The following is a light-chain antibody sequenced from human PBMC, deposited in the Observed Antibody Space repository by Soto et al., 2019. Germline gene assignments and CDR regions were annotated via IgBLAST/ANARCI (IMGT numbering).Light chain of an antibody. CDR3: QQYGSSPIT. Sequence: EIVLAQSPGTLSLSPGERATLYCRASQSVSSSYLSWYQQKRGLAPRLLIYGASSRATGIPDRFSGSGSGTDFTFTINRLVPEDFAVYYCQQYGSSPITFGQGTRLEIK. V-gene: IGKV3-20*01. CDR1: QSVSSSY. CDR2: GAS. J-gene: IGKJ5*01.